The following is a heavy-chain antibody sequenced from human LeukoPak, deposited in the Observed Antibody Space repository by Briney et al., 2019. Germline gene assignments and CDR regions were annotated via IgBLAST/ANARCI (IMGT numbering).Heavy chain of an antibody. CDR3: SRENGAFSPFGY. J-gene: IGHJ4*02. CDR2: IYYSGST. V-gene: IGHV4-39*07. CDR1: GGSISSSSYY. D-gene: IGHD2-8*01. Sequence: SETLSLTCTVSGGSISSSSYYWGWIRQPPGKGLEWIGSIYYSGSTYYNPSLESRVTVSLDKSKNQLSLNLTSVTAADTAVYYCSRENGAFSPFGYWGQGTLVTVLS.